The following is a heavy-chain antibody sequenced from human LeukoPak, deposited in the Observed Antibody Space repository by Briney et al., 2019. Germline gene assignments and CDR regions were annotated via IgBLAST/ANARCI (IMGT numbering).Heavy chain of an antibody. J-gene: IGHJ6*02. D-gene: IGHD5-12*01. CDR1: GGTFSSYA. CDR3: ASGLVATIKDYYYGMDV. V-gene: IGHV1-2*06. CDR2: INPNSGGT. Sequence: GASVKVSCKASGGTFSSYAISWVRQAPGQGLEWMGRINPNSGGTTYAQKFQGRVTMTRDMSISTAYMELSRLSSDDTAVYYCASGLVATIKDYYYGMDVWGQGTTVTVSS.